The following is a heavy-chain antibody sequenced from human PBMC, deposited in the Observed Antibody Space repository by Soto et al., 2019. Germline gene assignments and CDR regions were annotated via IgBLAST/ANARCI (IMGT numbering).Heavy chain of an antibody. J-gene: IGHJ4*02. D-gene: IGHD1-1*01. Sequence: GESLRLSCAASGFTFSSYGMHWVRQAPGKGLEWVAVISYDGTEKYHADSVKGRFTISRDNSKNTLYLQVNSLRAEDTAVYYCARKPETGTTVPFDYWGQGTLVTVSS. CDR1: GFTFSSYG. CDR3: ARKPETGTTVPFDY. CDR2: ISYDGTEK. V-gene: IGHV3-30*03.